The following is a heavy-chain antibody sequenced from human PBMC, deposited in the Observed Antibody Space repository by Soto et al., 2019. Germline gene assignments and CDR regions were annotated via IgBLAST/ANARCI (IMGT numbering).Heavy chain of an antibody. D-gene: IGHD4-17*01. CDR3: AKDGDFGEDGPAEYFEH. J-gene: IGHJ1*01. V-gene: IGHV3-23*01. Sequence: EVNLLESGGGVVQPGESLRISCVGSGFTFKNYAVTWVRQAPGKGLEWVSGTTGSGANKHYADSVRGRFTISRDNSKKTLYLEMKSLRVEDTAVYYCAKDGDFGEDGPAEYFEHWGQGTLVTVSS. CDR1: GFTFKNYA. CDR2: TTGSGANK.